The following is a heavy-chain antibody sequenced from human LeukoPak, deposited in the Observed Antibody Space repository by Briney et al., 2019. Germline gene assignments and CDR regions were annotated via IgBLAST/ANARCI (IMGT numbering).Heavy chain of an antibody. CDR1: GGSISSYY. Sequence: SETLSLTCTVSGGSISSYYWSWIRQPPGKGLEWIGYIYYSGSTNYNPSLKSRATISVDTSKNQFSLKLSSVTAADTAVYYCARVGGYSRTDFDYWGQGTLVTVSS. CDR3: ARVGGYSRTDFDY. CDR2: IYYSGST. V-gene: IGHV4-59*12. J-gene: IGHJ4*02. D-gene: IGHD3-16*01.